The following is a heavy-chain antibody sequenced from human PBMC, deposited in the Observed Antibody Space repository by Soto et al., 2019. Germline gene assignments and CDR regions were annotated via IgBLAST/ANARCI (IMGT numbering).Heavy chain of an antibody. CDR3: ASWAWIEAAPPRPSYYCAY. CDR1: GGSISSSSYY. D-gene: IGHD6-13*01. V-gene: IGHV4-39*01. Sequence: QLQLQESGPGLVKPSETLSLTCTVSGGSISSSSYYWGWIRQPPGKGLEWIGSIYYSGSTYYNPSLKSRVTISVDEANNQLSLMLSPLTASNTAVYACASWAWIEAAPPRPSYYCAYWGQGTLVTVSS. J-gene: IGHJ4*02. CDR2: IYYSGST.